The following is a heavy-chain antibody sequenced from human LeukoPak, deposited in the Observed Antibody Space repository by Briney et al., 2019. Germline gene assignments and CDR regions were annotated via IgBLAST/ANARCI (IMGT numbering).Heavy chain of an antibody. CDR2: IYPGDSDT. D-gene: IGHD2-2*03. CDR3: ARIVHLGYCSSTSCPRWFDP. J-gene: IGHJ5*02. Sequence: KVSCKASGYSFTSYWIGWVRQMPGKGLEWMGIIYPGDSDTRYSPSFQGQVTISADKSISTAYLQWSSLKASDTAMYYCARIVHLGYCSSTSCPRWFDPWGQGTLVTVSS. V-gene: IGHV5-51*01. CDR1: GYSFTSYW.